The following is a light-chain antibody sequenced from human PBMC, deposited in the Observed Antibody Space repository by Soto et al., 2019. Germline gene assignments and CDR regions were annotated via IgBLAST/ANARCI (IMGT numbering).Light chain of an antibody. CDR1: QGLNSN. CDR2: GAS. J-gene: IGKJ1*01. V-gene: IGKV3-15*01. CDR3: QQYNNYWT. Sequence: EVVMTQSPATLSVSPGERVTLSCRASQGLNSNLAWYQQKPGQPPRLLIYGASTRATGIPARFSGSGSGTEFTLTISSLHSEDFAVYSCQQYNNYWTFGQGTRVEI.